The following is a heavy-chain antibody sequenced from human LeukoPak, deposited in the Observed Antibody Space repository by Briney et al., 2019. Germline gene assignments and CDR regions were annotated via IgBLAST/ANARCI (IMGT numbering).Heavy chain of an antibody. CDR1: GHTLTELS. CDR3: ATAGTSNSNTYYYDSSANTFDY. CDR2: FDPEDGET. J-gene: IGHJ4*02. Sequence: GASVKVSCKVSGHTLTELSMHWVRQAPGKGLEWMGGFDPEDGETIYAQKFQGRVTMTEDTSTDTAYTELSSLRSEDTAVYYCATAGTSNSNTYYYDSSANTFDYWGQGTLVTVSS. D-gene: IGHD3-22*01. V-gene: IGHV1-24*01.